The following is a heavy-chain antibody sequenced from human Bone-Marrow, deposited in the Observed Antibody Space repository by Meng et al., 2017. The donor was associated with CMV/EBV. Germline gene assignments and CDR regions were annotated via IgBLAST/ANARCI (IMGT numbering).Heavy chain of an antibody. CDR3: ATDPYTARPRGDYYYYGMDV. CDR2: MNPNSGNT. Sequence: ASVKVSCKASGYTFTSYDINWVRQATGQGLEWMGWMNPNSGNTGYAQKFQGRVTMTMNTSISTAYMELSSPRSEDTAVYYCATDPYTARPRGDYYYYGMDVWGQGTTVTVSS. CDR1: GYTFTSYD. J-gene: IGHJ6*02. D-gene: IGHD6-6*01. V-gene: IGHV1-8*01.